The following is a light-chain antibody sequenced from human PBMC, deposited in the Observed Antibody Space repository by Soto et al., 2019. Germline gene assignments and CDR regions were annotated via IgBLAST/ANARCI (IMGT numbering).Light chain of an antibody. V-gene: IGKV1-6*01. CDR2: AAS. CDR1: QSISSY. CDR3: LQDYNYPRT. J-gene: IGKJ1*01. Sequence: IQMTQSPSSLSASVGDRVTITLLASQSISSYLNWYQQKPGKAPKLLIYAASSLQSGVPSRFSGSGSGTDFTLTISSLQPEDFATYYCLQDYNYPRTFGQGTKVDIK.